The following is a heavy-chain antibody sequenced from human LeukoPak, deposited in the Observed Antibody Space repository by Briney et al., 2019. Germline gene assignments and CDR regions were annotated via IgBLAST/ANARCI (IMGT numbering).Heavy chain of an antibody. D-gene: IGHD6-19*01. V-gene: IGHV3-23*01. CDR1: GFTFSSYA. CDR2: TSGSGGST. J-gene: IGHJ4*02. Sequence: GGSLRLSCAASGFTFSSYAMSWVRQAPGKGLEWVSATSGSGGSTYYADSVKGRFTISRDNSKNTLYLQMNSLRAEDTAVYYCAKGSRAYSSGWLDYWGQGTLVTVSS. CDR3: AKGSRAYSSGWLDY.